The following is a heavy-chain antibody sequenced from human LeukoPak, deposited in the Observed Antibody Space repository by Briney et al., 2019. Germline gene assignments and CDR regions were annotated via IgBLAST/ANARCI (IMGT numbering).Heavy chain of an antibody. CDR3: ARSPVYYYGSGSPGYYFDY. Sequence: SETLSLTCTVSGGSISSSSYYWGWIRQPPGKGLEWIGSIYYSGSTYYNPSLKSRVAISVDTSKNQFSLKLSSVTAADTAVYYCARSPVYYYGSGSPGYYFDYWGQGTLVTVSS. CDR1: GGSISSSSYY. V-gene: IGHV4-39*07. D-gene: IGHD3-10*01. J-gene: IGHJ4*02. CDR2: IYYSGST.